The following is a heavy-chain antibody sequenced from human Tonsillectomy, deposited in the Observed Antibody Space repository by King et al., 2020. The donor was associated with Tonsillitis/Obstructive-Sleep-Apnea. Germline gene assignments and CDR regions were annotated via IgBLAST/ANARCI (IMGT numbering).Heavy chain of an antibody. Sequence: VQLVESGAEVKKSGESLKISCKGSGYRFTTYWIGWVRQMPGKGLEWMCIIYPGDSDTRHSTSFQGQVTISADKSISTAYLQWSSLKASDTAMYFCARRFPSGGHGIYYFDYWGQGTLVTVSS. V-gene: IGHV5-51*01. D-gene: IGHD3-3*02. CDR2: IYPGDSDT. J-gene: IGHJ4*02. CDR1: GYRFTTYW. CDR3: ARRFPSGGHGIYYFDY.